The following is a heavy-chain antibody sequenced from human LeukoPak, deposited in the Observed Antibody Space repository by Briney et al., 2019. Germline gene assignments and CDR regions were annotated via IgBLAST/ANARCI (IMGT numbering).Heavy chain of an antibody. V-gene: IGHV3-30*04. CDR1: GFTFSTYS. CDR3: ARGRYGSYTPDFDF. D-gene: IGHD6-13*01. CDR2: ISYDGSNK. Sequence: GKSLRLSRAASGFTFSTYSMHWVRQAPGKGLEWVAVISYDGSNKYYADSVRGRFTISRDNSKNTLYLQMNSLRDEDTAVYYCARGRYGSYTPDFDFWGQGTLVTVSS. J-gene: IGHJ4*02.